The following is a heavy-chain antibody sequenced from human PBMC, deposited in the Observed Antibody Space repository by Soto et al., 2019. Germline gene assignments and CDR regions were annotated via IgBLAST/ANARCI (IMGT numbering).Heavy chain of an antibody. CDR2: IYYSGST. D-gene: IGHD1-7*01. J-gene: IGHJ6*02. V-gene: IGHV4-31*02. CDR1: GGSISSGGYY. CDR3: ARAAEVWNSLYYYYGMDV. Sequence: PSETLSLTCTVSGGSISSGGYYWSWIRQHPGKGLEWIGYIYYSGSTYYNPSLKSRVTISVDTSKNQFSLKLSSVTAADTAVYYCARAAEVWNSLYYYYGMDVWGQGTTVTVSS.